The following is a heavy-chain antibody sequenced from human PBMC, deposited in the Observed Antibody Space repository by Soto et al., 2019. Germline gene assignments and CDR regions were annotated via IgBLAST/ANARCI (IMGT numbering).Heavy chain of an antibody. J-gene: IGHJ3*02. Sequence: SEALSLTCSVSGDSISRIDYYWTWIRQHPEKGLEWIGNIYFRGNTYYSPSLESRLTISVDTSKNQFSLKLTSVTAADTAVYYCAREGGSYDSGGYLIRGAFDIWGQGTMVTVSS. D-gene: IGHD3-22*01. CDR1: GDSISRIDYY. V-gene: IGHV4-31*03. CDR3: AREGGSYDSGGYLIRGAFDI. CDR2: IYFRGNT.